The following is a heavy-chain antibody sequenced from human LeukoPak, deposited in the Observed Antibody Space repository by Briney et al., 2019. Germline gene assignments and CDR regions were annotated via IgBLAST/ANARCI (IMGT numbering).Heavy chain of an antibody. V-gene: IGHV1-69*13. D-gene: IGHD3-22*01. CDR2: IIPIFGTA. CDR1: GYTFTGYY. J-gene: IGHJ4*02. CDR3: ARGYDSSGYYYSYYFDY. Sequence: SVKVSCKASGYTFTGYYMHWVRQAPGQGLEWMGGIIPIFGTANYAQKFQGRVTITADESTSTAYMELSSLRSEDTAVYYCARGYDSSGYYYSYYFDYWGQGTLVTVSS.